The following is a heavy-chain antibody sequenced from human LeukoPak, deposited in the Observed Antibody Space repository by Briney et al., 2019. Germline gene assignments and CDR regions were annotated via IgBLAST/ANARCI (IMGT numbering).Heavy chain of an antibody. J-gene: IGHJ6*02. CDR1: GGTFSSYA. CDR2: INPSGGST. Sequence: ASVKVSCKASGGTFSSYAISWVRQAPGQGLEWMGIINPSGGSTSYAQKFQGRVTMTRDTSTSTVYMELSSLRSEDTAVYYCARDLRPRYCSSTSCSQYYYYGMDVWGQGTTVTVSS. D-gene: IGHD2-2*01. V-gene: IGHV1-46*01. CDR3: ARDLRPRYCSSTSCSQYYYYGMDV.